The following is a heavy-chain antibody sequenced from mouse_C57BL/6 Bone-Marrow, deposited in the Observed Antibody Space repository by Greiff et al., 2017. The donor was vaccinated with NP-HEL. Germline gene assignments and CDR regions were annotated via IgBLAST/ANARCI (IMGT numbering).Heavy chain of an antibody. V-gene: IGHV1-5*01. CDR2: IYPGNSDT. CDR1: GYTFTSYW. J-gene: IGHJ2*01. D-gene: IGHD2-1*01. CDR3: TNGLLCRYYFDY. Sequence: VQLQQSGTVLARPGASVKMSCKTSGYTFTSYWMHWVKQRPGQGLEWIGAIYPGNSDTSYNQKFKGKAKLTAVTSASTAYMELSSLTNDDSAVYYCTNGLLCRYYFDYWGQGTTLTVSA.